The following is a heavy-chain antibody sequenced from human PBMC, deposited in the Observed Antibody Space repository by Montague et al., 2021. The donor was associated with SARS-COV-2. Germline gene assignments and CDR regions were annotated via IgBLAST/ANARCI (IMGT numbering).Heavy chain of an antibody. CDR1: GGSFSGNY. CDR3: ARGLRVTTLFYYFGMDV. D-gene: IGHD4-11*01. V-gene: IGHV4-34*01. Sequence: SETLSLTCAVYGGSFSGNYWNWIRQPPGKGLEWIGEINHYGSTNYNPSLKSRVTMSVDTSKNQFSLKLSSVTAADTAVYYCARGLRVTTLFYYFGMDVWGQGTTVTVSS. CDR2: INHYGST. J-gene: IGHJ6*02.